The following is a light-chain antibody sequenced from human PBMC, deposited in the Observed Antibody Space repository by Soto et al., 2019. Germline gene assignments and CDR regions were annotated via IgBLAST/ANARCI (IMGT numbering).Light chain of an antibody. CDR3: QQRSNWPPLT. V-gene: IGKV3-11*01. CDR2: DAS. CDR1: QSVNIY. J-gene: IGKJ4*01. Sequence: EIVLTQSPATLSLSPGERATLSCRASQSVNIYLAWYQQKPGQAPRLLIYDASNRATGIPARFSGSGSGTDVTLTISSLEPEDFAVYYCQQRSNWPPLTFGGGTKVEIK.